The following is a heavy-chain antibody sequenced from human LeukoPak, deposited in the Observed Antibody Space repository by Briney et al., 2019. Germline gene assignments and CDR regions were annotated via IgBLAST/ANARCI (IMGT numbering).Heavy chain of an antibody. V-gene: IGHV4-34*01. D-gene: IGHD3/OR15-3a*01. J-gene: IGHJ5*02. Sequence: SETLSLTCAVYGGSFSGYYWSWIRQPPGKGLEWIGEINHSGSTNYNPSLKSRVTISVDTSKNQFSLKLSSVTAADTAVYYCARLTFGGFDPWGQGTLVTVSS. CDR2: INHSGST. CDR1: GGSFSGYY. CDR3: ARLTFGGFDP.